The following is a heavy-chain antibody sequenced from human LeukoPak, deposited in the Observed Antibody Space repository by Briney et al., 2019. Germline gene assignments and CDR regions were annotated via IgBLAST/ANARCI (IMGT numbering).Heavy chain of an antibody. D-gene: IGHD3-10*01. Sequence: SETLSLTCTVSGASISSYYGSWIRLPAGKGLEWVGRISTSGSTNYNPSLKGRVTVSLDTSKNQFSLKLNSVTGADTAMYYCARGSYYGSGATKSAFDISGQGTMVTVSS. V-gene: IGHV4-4*07. CDR2: ISTSGST. CDR3: ARGSYYGSGATKSAFDI. J-gene: IGHJ3*02. CDR1: GASISSYY.